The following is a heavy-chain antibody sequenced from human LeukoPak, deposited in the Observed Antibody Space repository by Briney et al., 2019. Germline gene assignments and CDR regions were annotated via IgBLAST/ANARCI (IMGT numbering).Heavy chain of an antibody. J-gene: IGHJ4*02. CDR3: ARNYKYAFDN. CDR1: GFTFSDYS. D-gene: IGHD5-24*01. Sequence: GGSLRLSCAASGFTFSDYSMNWVRQAPGKGLEWISYIGIDSGNTNYADSVKGRFTISGDKAKNSLYLQMNSLRVEDTAVYYCARNYKYAFDNWGQGTLVTVSS. CDR2: IGIDSGNT. V-gene: IGHV3-48*01.